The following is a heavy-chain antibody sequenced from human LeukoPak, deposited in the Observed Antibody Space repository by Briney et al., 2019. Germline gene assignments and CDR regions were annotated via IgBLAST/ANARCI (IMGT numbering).Heavy chain of an antibody. CDR1: GFTFSIYA. CDR2: ISRSGGST. J-gene: IGHJ4*02. Sequence: PGGPLRLSCAASGFTFSIYAMSWVRQAPGKGLEWVSSISRSGGSTYYADSVKGRFTISKDNSNNTLYLQMNSLRDEDTAVYYCAKDGYNSDIFYFDFWGQGTLVPVSS. D-gene: IGHD1-1*01. V-gene: IGHV3-23*01. CDR3: AKDGYNSDIFYFDF.